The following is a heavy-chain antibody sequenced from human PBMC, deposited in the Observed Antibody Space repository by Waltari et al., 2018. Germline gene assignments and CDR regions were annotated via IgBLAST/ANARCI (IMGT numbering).Heavy chain of an antibody. D-gene: IGHD7-27*01. CDR1: GFTFSNAW. CDR3: TTETGPFDY. V-gene: IGHV3-15*01. Sequence: EVQLVESGGGLVKPGGSLRLSCAASGFTFSNAWMSWVRQGPGRGLEWVGRIKSKTDGGTTDYAAPVKGRLTSSIDDSKNTLYLQMNSLKTEDTAVYYCTTETGPFDYWGQGTLVTVSS. CDR2: IKSKTDGGTT. J-gene: IGHJ4*02.